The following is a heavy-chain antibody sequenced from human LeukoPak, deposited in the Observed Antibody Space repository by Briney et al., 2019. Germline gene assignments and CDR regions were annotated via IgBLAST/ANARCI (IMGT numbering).Heavy chain of an antibody. CDR3: ARVEEGYGSGRRENYYYYYMDV. CDR2: IHYSGST. J-gene: IGHJ6*03. Sequence: SETLSLTCTVSGGSISSYYWSWIRQPPGKGLEWIGYIHYSGSTNYNPSLKSRVTISVDTSRNQFSLKLTSVTAADTAVYYCARVEEGYGSGRRENYYYYYMDVWGKGTTVTISS. D-gene: IGHD3-10*01. V-gene: IGHV4-59*01. CDR1: GGSISSYY.